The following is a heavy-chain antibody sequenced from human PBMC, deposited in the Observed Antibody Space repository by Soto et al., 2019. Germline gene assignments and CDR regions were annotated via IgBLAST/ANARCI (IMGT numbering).Heavy chain of an antibody. V-gene: IGHV1-46*01. J-gene: IGHJ4*02. CDR2: VNPSGGPT. Sequence: QVRLVQSGAEGKKPGDSVSVSCKAPEYTFANHFIHWVRQAPGQGLEWMGIVNPSGGPTRYTQKFQGRVTMTRDTSTSTVYMVLSSLTSADTAVYYCAREGSYYFDSRIDYWGQGTLVTVSS. D-gene: IGHD3-10*01. CDR1: EYTFANHF. CDR3: AREGSYYFDSRIDY.